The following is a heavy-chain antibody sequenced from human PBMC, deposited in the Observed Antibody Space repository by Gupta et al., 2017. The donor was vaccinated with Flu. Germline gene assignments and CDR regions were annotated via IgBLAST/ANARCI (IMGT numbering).Heavy chain of an antibody. J-gene: IGHJ5*02. Sequence: QVQLQQWGAGLLKPSETLSLTCAVYNASLSGSYWSWIRQPPGKGPEWIGEIDHSGGTNYNPSLKSRVTMSVDTFQNQFSLNLYSVTAADTAIYYCTRLGGFTVGYNWFDPWGQGTLVTVSS. D-gene: IGHD4-11*01. V-gene: IGHV4-34*01. CDR1: NASLSGSY. CDR2: IDHSGGT. CDR3: TRLGGFTVGYNWFDP.